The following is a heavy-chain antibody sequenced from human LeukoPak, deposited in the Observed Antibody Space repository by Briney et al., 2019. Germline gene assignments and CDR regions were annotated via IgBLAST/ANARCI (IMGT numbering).Heavy chain of an antibody. Sequence: GGSLRLSCAASGFTFSSYGMSWVRQAPGKGLEWVSAISGSDGSTYYADSVKGRFTISRDNSKNTLYLQMNSLRAEGTAFYYCARDRHDDYGDYWGQGTLVTVSS. D-gene: IGHD3-3*01. CDR3: ARDRHDDYGDY. V-gene: IGHV3-23*01. CDR2: ISGSDGST. J-gene: IGHJ4*02. CDR1: GFTFSSYG.